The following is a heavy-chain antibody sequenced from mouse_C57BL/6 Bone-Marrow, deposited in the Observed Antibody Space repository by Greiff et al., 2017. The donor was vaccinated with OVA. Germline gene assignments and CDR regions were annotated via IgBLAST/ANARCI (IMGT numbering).Heavy chain of an antibody. Sequence: QVQLKESGAELVRPGASVTLSCKASGYPFTDYEMHWVKQTPVHGLEWIGAIDPETGGTAYNQKFKGKAILTADKSSSTAYMELRSLTSEDSAVYYCTKNYGCYAMDYWGQGTSVTVSS. CDR2: IDPETGGT. J-gene: IGHJ4*01. V-gene: IGHV1-15*01. CDR1: GYPFTDYE. CDR3: TKNYGCYAMDY. D-gene: IGHD2-2*01.